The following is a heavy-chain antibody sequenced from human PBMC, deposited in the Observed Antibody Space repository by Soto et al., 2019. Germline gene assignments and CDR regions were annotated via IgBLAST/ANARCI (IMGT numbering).Heavy chain of an antibody. J-gene: IGHJ5*02. V-gene: IGHV3-66*01. CDR1: GFTVSSNY. D-gene: IGHD6-13*01. CDR2: SYSGGST. CDR3: ARDLGYSSSWFDP. Sequence: EVQLVESGGGLVQPGGSLRLSCAASGFTVSSNYMSWVRQAPGKGLEWVSVSYSGGSTYYADFVKGRFTISRDNSKNTLYLQMNNLRAEGTAVYYCARDLGYSSSWFDPWGQGTLVTVSS.